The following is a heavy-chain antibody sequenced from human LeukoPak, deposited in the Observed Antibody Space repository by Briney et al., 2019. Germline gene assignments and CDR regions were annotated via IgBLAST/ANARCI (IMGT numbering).Heavy chain of an antibody. D-gene: IGHD3-10*01. CDR2: ISGSGGST. Sequence: PGGSLRLSCAASGFTFSSYAMSWVRQAPGKGLEWVSAISGSGGSTYYADSVKGRFTISRDNSKNTLYLQMGSLRAEDMAVYYCARAPTANYYGSGSYSDYWGQGTLVTVSS. CDR1: GFTFSSYA. CDR3: ARAPTANYYGSGSYSDY. V-gene: IGHV3-23*01. J-gene: IGHJ4*02.